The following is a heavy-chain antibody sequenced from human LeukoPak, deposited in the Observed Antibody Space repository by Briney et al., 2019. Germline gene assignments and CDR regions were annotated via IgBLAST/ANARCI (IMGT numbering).Heavy chain of an antibody. Sequence: SETLSLTCTVSGGSISSGGYYWSWIRQPPGKGLEWIGYIYHSGSTYYNPSLKSRVTISVDRSKNQFSLKLSSVTAADTAVYYCARGSIGWFDPWGQGTLVTVSS. D-gene: IGHD2-15*01. CDR3: ARGSIGWFDP. J-gene: IGHJ5*02. V-gene: IGHV4-30-2*01. CDR2: IYHSGST. CDR1: GGSISSGGYY.